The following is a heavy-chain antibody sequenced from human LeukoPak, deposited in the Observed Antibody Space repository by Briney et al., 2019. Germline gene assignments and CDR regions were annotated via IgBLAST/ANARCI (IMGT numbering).Heavy chain of an antibody. V-gene: IGHV4-34*01. CDR2: INHSGST. Sequence: PSETLSLTCAVYGGSFSGYYWSWIRQPPGKGLEWIGEINHSGSTNYNPSLKSRVTISVDTSKNQFSLKLSSVTAADTAVYYCAGTYYDSWSGYKPNPYYYMDVWGKGTTVTVSS. J-gene: IGHJ6*03. CDR3: AGTYYDSWSGYKPNPYYYMDV. D-gene: IGHD3-3*01. CDR1: GGSFSGYY.